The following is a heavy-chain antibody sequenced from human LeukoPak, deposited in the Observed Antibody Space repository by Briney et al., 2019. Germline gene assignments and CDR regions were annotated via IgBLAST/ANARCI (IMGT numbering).Heavy chain of an antibody. Sequence: SETLSLTCAVYGGSFSGYYWSWIRQPPGKGLEWIGEINHSGSTNYDPSLKSGVTISVDTSKNQFSLKLSSVTAADTAVYYCARLLDTAMVEVRVFDCWGQGTLVTVSS. CDR3: ARLLDTAMVEVRVFDC. D-gene: IGHD5-18*01. CDR2: INHSGST. CDR1: GGSFSGYY. V-gene: IGHV4-34*01. J-gene: IGHJ4*02.